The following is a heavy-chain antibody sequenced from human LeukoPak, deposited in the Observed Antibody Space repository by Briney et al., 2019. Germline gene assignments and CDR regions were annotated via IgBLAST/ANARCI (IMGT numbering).Heavy chain of an antibody. D-gene: IGHD6-6*01. V-gene: IGHV4-39*01. CDR2: IYYSGST. CDR1: GGSISSSSYY. Sequence: PSETLSLTCTVSGGSISSSSYYWGWIRQPPGKGLEWIGSIYYSGSTYYNPSLKSRVTISVDTSKNQFSLKLSSVTAADTAVYYCAKGRGAARPFDYWGQGTLVTVSS. CDR3: AKGRGAARPFDY. J-gene: IGHJ4*02.